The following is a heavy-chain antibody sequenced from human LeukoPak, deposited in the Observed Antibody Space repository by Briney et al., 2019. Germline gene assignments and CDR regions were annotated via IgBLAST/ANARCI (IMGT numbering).Heavy chain of an antibody. D-gene: IGHD3-3*01. CDR2: ITGSGAST. Sequence: GGSLRLSCAASGFTFSSHAMGWVRQAPGKGLEWVSSITGSGASTYYGDSVEGRFTISRDNSKNTLYLQMNRLRAEDTAVYYCAKDGGGSLEWLPPMDVWGQGTTVTVSS. J-gene: IGHJ6*02. V-gene: IGHV3-23*01. CDR3: AKDGGGSLEWLPPMDV. CDR1: GFTFSSHA.